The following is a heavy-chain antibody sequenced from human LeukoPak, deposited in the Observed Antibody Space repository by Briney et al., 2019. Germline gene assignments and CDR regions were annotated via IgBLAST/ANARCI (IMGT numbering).Heavy chain of an antibody. J-gene: IGHJ4*02. D-gene: IGHD1-26*01. CDR3: AREEGATTQQLDY. Sequence: SETLSLTCTVSGGSINSGGFYWSWIRQHPGKGLEWIGYIYYSGSTYYNPSLKSRVTISVDMSKNQFSLTLSSVTAADTAVYYCAREEGATTQQLDYWGQGTLVTVSS. CDR1: GGSINSGGFY. CDR2: IYYSGST. V-gene: IGHV4-31*03.